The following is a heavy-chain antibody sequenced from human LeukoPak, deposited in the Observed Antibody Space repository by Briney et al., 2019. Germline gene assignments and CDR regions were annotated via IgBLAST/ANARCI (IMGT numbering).Heavy chain of an antibody. J-gene: IGHJ4*02. V-gene: IGHV3-23*01. D-gene: IGHD3-10*01. CDR2: ISNSGGST. Sequence: GGSLRLSCAASRFTFSSYGMSWVRQAPGKGLEWVSVISNSGGSTYYADSVKGRFTISRDNSKNTLYLQMNSLRAEDTAVYYCAKGARGYFDYWGQGTLVTVSS. CDR3: AKGARGYFDY. CDR1: RFTFSSYG.